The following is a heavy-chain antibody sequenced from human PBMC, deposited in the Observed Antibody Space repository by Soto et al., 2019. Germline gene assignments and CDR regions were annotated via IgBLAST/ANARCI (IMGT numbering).Heavy chain of an antibody. Sequence: GGSLRLSCAASGFTFSSYAMSWVRQAPGKGLEWVSAISGSGGSTYYADSVKGRFTISRDNSKNTLYLQMNSLRAEDTAVYYCAKSVFGVVKTNYFDYWGQGTLVTVSS. CDR3: AKSVFGVVKTNYFDY. V-gene: IGHV3-23*01. D-gene: IGHD3-3*01. CDR2: ISGSGGST. J-gene: IGHJ4*02. CDR1: GFTFSSYA.